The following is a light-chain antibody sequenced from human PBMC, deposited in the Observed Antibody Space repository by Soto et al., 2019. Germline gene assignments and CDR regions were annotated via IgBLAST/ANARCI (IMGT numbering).Light chain of an antibody. CDR2: GAS. V-gene: IGKV3D-7*01. Sequence: ENVLTQSPGTLSLSPGQGATLSCMASQSVTSNFLAWYQQKPGQAPRLLIYGASTRATGIPARFSGSGSGSDFTLTISSLQPEDFATYYCQQSYSFPRTFGQGTKVDIK. CDR1: QSVTSNF. J-gene: IGKJ1*01. CDR3: QQSYSFPRT.